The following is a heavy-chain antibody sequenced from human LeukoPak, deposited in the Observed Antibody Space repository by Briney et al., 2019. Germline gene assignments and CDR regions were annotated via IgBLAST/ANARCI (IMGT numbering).Heavy chain of an antibody. CDR3: ARWRSTYPNYYFDY. J-gene: IGHJ4*02. V-gene: IGHV3-23*01. D-gene: IGHD2-2*01. Sequence: GGSLRLSCAASGFNFRSYAMSWVRQAPGKGLEWVSALSYSGGSTYYADSVKGRFTISRDNSKNTLYLQMNSLTAEDTAVYYCARWRSTYPNYYFDYWGQGTLVTVSS. CDR1: GFNFRSYA. CDR2: LSYSGGST.